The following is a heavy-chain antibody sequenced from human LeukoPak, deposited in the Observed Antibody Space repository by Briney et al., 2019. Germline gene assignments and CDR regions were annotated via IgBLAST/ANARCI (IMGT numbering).Heavy chain of an antibody. CDR2: IYYSGST. D-gene: IGHD5-24*01. Sequence: SQTLSLTCTVSGGSISSGDYYWSWIRQPPGKGLEWIGYIYYSGSTNYNPSLKSRVTISVDTSKNQFSLKLSSVTAADTAVYYCAREGSRDGYNFSPRFDYWGQGTLVTVSS. J-gene: IGHJ4*02. CDR3: AREGSRDGYNFSPRFDY. V-gene: IGHV4-61*08. CDR1: GGSISSGDYY.